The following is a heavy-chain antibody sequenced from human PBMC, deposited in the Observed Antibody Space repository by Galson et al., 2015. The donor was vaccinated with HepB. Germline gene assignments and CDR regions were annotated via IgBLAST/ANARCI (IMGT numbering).Heavy chain of an antibody. D-gene: IGHD6-19*01. V-gene: IGHV3-73*01. CDR1: GFTFSGSA. Sequence: SLRLSCAASGFTFSGSAMHWVRQASGKGLEWVGRIRSKANSYATAYAASVKGRFTISRDDSKNTAYLQMNSLKTEDTAVYYCIRTVAVAGETYYYYGMDVWGQGTTVTVSS. CDR3: IRTVAVAGETYYYYGMDV. CDR2: IRSKANSYAT. J-gene: IGHJ6*02.